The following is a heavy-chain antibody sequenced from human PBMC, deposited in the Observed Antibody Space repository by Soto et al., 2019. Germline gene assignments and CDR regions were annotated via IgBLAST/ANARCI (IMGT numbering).Heavy chain of an antibody. CDR1: GFTFTNYA. V-gene: IGHV3-23*01. Sequence: EVQLWESGGDFIQPGGSLRVSCAASGFTFTNYAMSWVRQAPGKGLEWVSTIDHAGVNTHYADSVKGRFTISRDNSKGTLYLQMNSLRAEDTAIYYCATDVGPIMFDYWGQGALTTVSS. CDR2: IDHAGVNT. J-gene: IGHJ4*02. D-gene: IGHD1-26*01. CDR3: ATDVGPIMFDY.